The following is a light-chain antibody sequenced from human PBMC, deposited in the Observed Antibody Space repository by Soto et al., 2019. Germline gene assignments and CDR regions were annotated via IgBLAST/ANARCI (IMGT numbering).Light chain of an antibody. V-gene: IGKV1-39*01. CDR1: QTISTF. CDR3: QQTYNLPPT. J-gene: IGKJ4*01. CDR2: SIS. Sequence: DIPLTQSPSSLSASVGDRVSITCRTSQTISTFLNWYHHRPGQAPKLLIYSISNLQSGVPSRFSGGGAGTECTLTISSLQPEDFGSYSCQQTYNLPPTFGGGTRVQIK.